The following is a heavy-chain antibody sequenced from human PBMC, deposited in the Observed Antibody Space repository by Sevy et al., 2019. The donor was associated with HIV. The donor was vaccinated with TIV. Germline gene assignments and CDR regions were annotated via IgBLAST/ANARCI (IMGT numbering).Heavy chain of an antibody. CDR2: IYSGDKT. V-gene: IGHV3-53*01. CDR1: GLSVSDTY. Sequence: GESLKISCVASGLSVSDTYMSWVRQAPGKGLEWVSVIYSGDKTYHADSVKGRFTISRDSSKNTIYLQLNSLRTEDTAVYYCARLNVYYYDDDGYYTTGNAFDIWGQGTMVTVSS. D-gene: IGHD3-22*01. CDR3: ARLNVYYYDDDGYYTTGNAFDI. J-gene: IGHJ3*02.